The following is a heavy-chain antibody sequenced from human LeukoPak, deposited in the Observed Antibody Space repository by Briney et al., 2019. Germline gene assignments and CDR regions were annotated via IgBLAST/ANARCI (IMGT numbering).Heavy chain of an antibody. J-gene: IGHJ4*02. Sequence: SETLSLTCTVSGGSISSHYWSWIRQPPGKGLEWIGYIYYSGSTNYNPSLKSRVTISVDTSKNQFSLKPSSVTAADTAVYYCARGINGDYESYWGQGTLVTVSS. CDR3: ARGINGDYESY. D-gene: IGHD4-17*01. CDR2: IYYSGST. V-gene: IGHV4-59*11. CDR1: GGSISSHY.